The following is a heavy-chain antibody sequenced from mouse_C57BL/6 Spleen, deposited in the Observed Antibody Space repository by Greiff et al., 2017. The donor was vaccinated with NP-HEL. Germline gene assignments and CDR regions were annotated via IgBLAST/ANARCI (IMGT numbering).Heavy chain of an antibody. D-gene: IGHD1-1*01. CDR2: IHPNSGST. V-gene: IGHV1-64*01. Sequence: QVQLKQPGAELVKPGASVKLSCKASGYTFTSYWMHWVKQRPGQGLEWIGMIHPNSGSTNYNEKFKSKATLTVDKSSSTAYMQLSSLTSEDSAVYYCARGDGSSYDYFDYWGQGTTLTVSS. CDR3: ARGDGSSYDYFDY. CDR1: GYTFTSYW. J-gene: IGHJ2*01.